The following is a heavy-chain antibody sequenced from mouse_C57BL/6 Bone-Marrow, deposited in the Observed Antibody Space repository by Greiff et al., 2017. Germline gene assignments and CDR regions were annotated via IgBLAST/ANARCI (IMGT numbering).Heavy chain of an antibody. CDR3: AREYYGSSYWYFDV. V-gene: IGHV7-1*02. D-gene: IGHD1-1*01. Sequence: EVKLVESGGGLVQPGGSLRLSCATSGFTFSDFYMEWVRQPPGKRLEWIAASRNKANDYTTEYSASVKGRFIVSRDTSQSILYLQMNALRAEDTAIDYCAREYYGSSYWYFDVWGAGTTVTVSS. J-gene: IGHJ1*01. CDR2: SRNKANDYTT. CDR1: GFTFSDFY.